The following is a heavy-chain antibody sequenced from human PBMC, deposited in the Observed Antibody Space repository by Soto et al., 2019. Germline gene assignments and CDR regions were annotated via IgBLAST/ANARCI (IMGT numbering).Heavy chain of an antibody. Sequence: VGSLRLSCAASGFTFSSYWIHWVRQAPGMGLVWVSRSNSDGSSTSYADSVKGRFTISRDNAKNTLYLQMNSLRAEDTAVYYCARAIGYYGMDVWGQGTTVTVSS. D-gene: IGHD3-22*01. V-gene: IGHV3-74*01. CDR2: SNSDGSST. J-gene: IGHJ6*02. CDR1: GFTFSSYW. CDR3: ARAIGYYGMDV.